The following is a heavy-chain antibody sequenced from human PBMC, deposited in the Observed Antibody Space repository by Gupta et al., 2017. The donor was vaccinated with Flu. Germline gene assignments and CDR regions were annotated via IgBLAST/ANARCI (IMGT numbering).Heavy chain of an antibody. J-gene: IGHJ1*01. CDR2: IIPIFGTV. Sequence: VQSGPELRKPGSSVRVSCKASGGTFYNYGISWLRQAPGQWPACMGAIIPIFGTVNYARKGLGRVTITEDKSAGTAYMALNSLRHDETAMYYCARDGERAGSSSSYTEHWGRGALVAVSS. CDR1: GGTFYNYG. CDR3: ARDGERAGSSSSYTEH. D-gene: IGHD3-10*01. V-gene: IGHV1-69*06.